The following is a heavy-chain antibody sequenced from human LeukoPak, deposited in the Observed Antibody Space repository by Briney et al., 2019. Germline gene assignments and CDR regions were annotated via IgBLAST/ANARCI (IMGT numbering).Heavy chain of an antibody. D-gene: IGHD3-16*01. CDR3: TRRLDD. Sequence: GGSLRLSCAASGFSFNSDWMDWVRQAPGKGLEWVANIKHDESEKNYLDSVKGRFTISRDNAQNSLYLQMNGLRVEDTAVYYCTRRLDDWGQGTLVTVTS. CDR1: GFSFNSDW. V-gene: IGHV3-7*01. CDR2: IKHDESEK. J-gene: IGHJ4*02.